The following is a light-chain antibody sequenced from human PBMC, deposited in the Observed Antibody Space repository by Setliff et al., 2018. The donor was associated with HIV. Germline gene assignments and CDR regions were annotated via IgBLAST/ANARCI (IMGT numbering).Light chain of an antibody. CDR1: SSDIGAFDF. CDR2: DVT. CDR3: SSFTTTNALDV. Sequence: QSALAQPASVSGSLGQSITVSCTGTSSDIGAFDFVSWYRQHPGKAPELMIYDVTNRPSGVSHRFSGSKSGNTASLTISGLQAEDEADYYCSSFTTTNALDVFGTGTKVTVL. J-gene: IGLJ1*01. V-gene: IGLV2-14*03.